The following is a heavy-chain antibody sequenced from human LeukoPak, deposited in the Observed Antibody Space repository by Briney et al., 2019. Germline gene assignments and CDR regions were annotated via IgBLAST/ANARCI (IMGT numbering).Heavy chain of an antibody. J-gene: IGHJ6*02. CDR1: GFTFSSYA. Sequence: GSLRLSCAASGFTFSSYAMHWVRQAPGKGLEWVAVISYDGSNKYYADSVKGRFTISRDNSKNTLYLQMNSLRAEDTAVYYCARELENYYYYGMDVWGQGTTVTVSS. CDR2: ISYDGSNK. V-gene: IGHV3-30-3*01. CDR3: ARELENYYYYGMDV.